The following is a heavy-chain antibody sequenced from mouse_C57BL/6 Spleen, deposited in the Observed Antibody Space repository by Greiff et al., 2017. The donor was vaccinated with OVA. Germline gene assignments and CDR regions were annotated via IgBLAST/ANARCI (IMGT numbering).Heavy chain of an antibody. V-gene: IGHV2-2*01. CDR3: ACIAY. CDR2: IWSGGST. Sequence: VQLMESRPGLVQPSPSLSLTFTVSGFSLTSFGVPWVRQSPGKGLEWLGVIWSGGSTDYNAAFISRLSISKDNSKSQVFFKMNSLQADDTAIYYCACIAYWGQGTLVTVSA. J-gene: IGHJ3*01. CDR1: GFSLTSFG.